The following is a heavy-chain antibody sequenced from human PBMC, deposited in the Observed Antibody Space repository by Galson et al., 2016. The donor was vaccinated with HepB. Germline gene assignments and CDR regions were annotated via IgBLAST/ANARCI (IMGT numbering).Heavy chain of an antibody. J-gene: IGHJ6*02. CDR3: ARGNPSDYDFWSGYPV. D-gene: IGHD3-3*01. CDR2: ITPYNANT. V-gene: IGHV1-18*01. CDR1: GHTFTSYG. Sequence: SVKVSCKASGHTFTSYGFSWVRQAPGQGLEWMGWITPYNANTKYARKLPGRVTMTTDTSTSTAYMELRSLRSDDTAVYYCARGNPSDYDFWSGYPVWGQGTTVTVSS.